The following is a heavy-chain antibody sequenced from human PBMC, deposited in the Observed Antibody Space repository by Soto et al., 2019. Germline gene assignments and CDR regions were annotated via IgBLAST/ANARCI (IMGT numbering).Heavy chain of an antibody. D-gene: IGHD3-3*01. J-gene: IGHJ5*02. CDR2: IIPIFNST. CDR3: ARGGLRFLEWFSYNWFDP. V-gene: IGHV1-69*06. Sequence: SVKVSCKVSGIRFSNYVISWVRQAPGHGLEWLGRIIPIFNSTKYAQNFQGRVTITADKSTSTASLKLSSVTAADTAVYYCARGGLRFLEWFSYNWFDPWGQGTLVTVSS. CDR1: GIRFSNYV.